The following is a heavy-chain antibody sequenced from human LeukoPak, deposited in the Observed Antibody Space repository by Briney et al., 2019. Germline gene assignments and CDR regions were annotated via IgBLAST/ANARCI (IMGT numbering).Heavy chain of an antibody. V-gene: IGHV3-23*01. D-gene: IGHD2-21*02. CDR3: AKDPNGDYIGAFDF. J-gene: IGHJ3*01. CDR1: GFSFSSYG. Sequence: PGRSLRLSCSASGFSFSSYGMTWVRQAPGKGLEWVSDIKGDGGGTHYADSVKGRFTISRDNSKNTLYLQMSSLRAEDTAIYYCAKDPNGDYIGAFDFWGQGTMVTVSS. CDR2: IKGDGGGT.